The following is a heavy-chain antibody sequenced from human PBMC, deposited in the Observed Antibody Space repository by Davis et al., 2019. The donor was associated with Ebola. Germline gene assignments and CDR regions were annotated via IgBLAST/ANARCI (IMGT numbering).Heavy chain of an antibody. D-gene: IGHD3-10*01. Sequence: MPSETLSLTCTVSGGSISSYYWSWIRQPPGKGLEWIGYIYYSGSTYYNPSLKSRVTISVDTSKNQFSLKLSSVTAADTAVYYCAGRGYFDYWGQGTLVTVSS. CDR1: GGSISSYY. J-gene: IGHJ4*02. CDR2: IYYSGST. V-gene: IGHV4-59*04. CDR3: AGRGYFDY.